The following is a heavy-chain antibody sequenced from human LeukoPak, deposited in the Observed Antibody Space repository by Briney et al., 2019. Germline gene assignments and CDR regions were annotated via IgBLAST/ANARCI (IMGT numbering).Heavy chain of an antibody. D-gene: IGHD6-6*01. J-gene: IGHJ4*02. CDR3: AGGTSPGSSPSIHHIFDY. CDR2: INHSGST. V-gene: IGHV4-34*01. Sequence: NSSETLSLTCAVYGGSFSGYYWSWIRQPPGKGLEWIGEINHSGSTNYNPSLKSRVTIPVDTSKNQFSLKLSSVTAADTAVYYCAGGTSPGSSPSIHHIFDYWGQGTLVTVSS. CDR1: GGSFSGYY.